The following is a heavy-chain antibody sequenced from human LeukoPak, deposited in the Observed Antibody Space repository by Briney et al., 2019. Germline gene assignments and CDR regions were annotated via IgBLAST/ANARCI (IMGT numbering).Heavy chain of an antibody. D-gene: IGHD6-13*01. CDR2: IIPIFGTA. CDR1: GGTFSSYA. Sequence: SVKVSYKASGGTFSSYAISWVRQAPGQGLEWMGGIIPIFGTANYAQKFQGRVTITADKSTSTAYMELSSLRSEDTAVYYCARGEVIAAAGRGAIDYWGQGTLVTVSS. CDR3: ARGEVIAAAGRGAIDY. V-gene: IGHV1-69*06. J-gene: IGHJ4*02.